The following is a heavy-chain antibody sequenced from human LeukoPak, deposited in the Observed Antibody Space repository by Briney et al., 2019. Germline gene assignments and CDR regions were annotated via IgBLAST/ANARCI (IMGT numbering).Heavy chain of an antibody. CDR1: GFTFSDYY. CDR2: ISSSGSTI. Sequence: GXXLRLSCAASGFTFSDYYMSWIRQATGKGLEWVSYISSSGSTIYYADSAKGGFTISRDNAKNSVYLKRNSLRAEDTAVYYCARIGSLGELSSWGQGTLVTVSS. CDR3: ARIGSLGELSS. J-gene: IGHJ5*02. D-gene: IGHD3-16*02. V-gene: IGHV3-11*04.